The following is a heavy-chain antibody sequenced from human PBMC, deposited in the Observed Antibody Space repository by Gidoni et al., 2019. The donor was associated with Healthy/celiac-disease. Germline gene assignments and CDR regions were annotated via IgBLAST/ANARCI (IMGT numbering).Heavy chain of an antibody. D-gene: IGHD2-2*01. CDR1: GFTFGDYA. Sequence: EVQLVESGGGLVQPGRSLRLSCAASGFTFGDYAMHWVRQAPGKGLEWVSGISWNSGSIGYADSVKGRFTISRDNAKNSLYLQMNSLRAEDTALYYCAKGGYCSSTSCYSDYWGQGTLVTVSS. CDR2: ISWNSGSI. CDR3: AKGGYCSSTSCYSDY. J-gene: IGHJ4*02. V-gene: IGHV3-9*01.